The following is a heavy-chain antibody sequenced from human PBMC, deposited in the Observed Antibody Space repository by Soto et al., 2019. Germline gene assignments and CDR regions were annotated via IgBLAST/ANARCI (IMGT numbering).Heavy chain of an antibody. CDR2: IYSGGST. CDR1: GFTVSSNY. D-gene: IGHD6-19*01. Sequence: GGSLRLSCAASGFTVSSNYMSWVRQAPGKGLEWVSVIYSGGSTYYADSGKGRFTISRDNSKNTLYLQMNSLRAEDTAVYYCASLYSSGWTDAFDIWGQGTMVTVSS. J-gene: IGHJ3*02. CDR3: ASLYSSGWTDAFDI. V-gene: IGHV3-66*01.